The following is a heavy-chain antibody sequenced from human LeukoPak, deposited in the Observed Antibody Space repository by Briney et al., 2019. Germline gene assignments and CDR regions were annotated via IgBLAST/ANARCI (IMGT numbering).Heavy chain of an antibody. J-gene: IGHJ4*02. V-gene: IGHV4-59*01. Sequence: SETLSLTCTVSGDSIGTYYWSWIRRPPGKGLEWIGHVYYAGITDYNPSLQSRVTISVDPSRNQLSLKLNSVTAADTAVYYCARQGYKSGWYPTFDFWGPGTQVIVSS. CDR1: GDSIGTYY. CDR3: ARQGYKSGWYPTFDF. CDR2: VYYAGIT. D-gene: IGHD6-19*01.